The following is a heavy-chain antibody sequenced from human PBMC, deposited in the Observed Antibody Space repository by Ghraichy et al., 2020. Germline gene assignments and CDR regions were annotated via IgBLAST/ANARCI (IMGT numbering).Heavy chain of an antibody. CDR1: GGTFSSYA. V-gene: IGHV1-69*13. CDR2: IIPIFGTA. J-gene: IGHJ6*03. CDR3: ARDAGLMVRGVIRDRVYYYYMDV. D-gene: IGHD3-10*01. Sequence: SVKVSCKASGGTFSSYAISWVRQAPGQGLEWMGGIIPIFGTANYAQKFQGRVTITADESTSTAYMELSSLRSEDTAVYYCARDAGLMVRGVIRDRVYYYYMDVWGKGTTVTVSS.